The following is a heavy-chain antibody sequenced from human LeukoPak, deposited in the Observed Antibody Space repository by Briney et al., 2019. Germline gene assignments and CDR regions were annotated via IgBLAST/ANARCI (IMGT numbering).Heavy chain of an antibody. CDR3: ARFRGDFTGSNDAFDI. J-gene: IGHJ3*02. Sequence: SETLSLTCAVYGGSFGGYYWSWIRQPPGKGLEWIGEINHSGSTNYNPSLKSRVTISVDTSKNQFSLKLSSVTAADTAVYYCARFRGDFTGSNDAFDIWGQGTMVTVSS. V-gene: IGHV4-34*01. D-gene: IGHD2-21*02. CDR2: INHSGST. CDR1: GGSFGGYY.